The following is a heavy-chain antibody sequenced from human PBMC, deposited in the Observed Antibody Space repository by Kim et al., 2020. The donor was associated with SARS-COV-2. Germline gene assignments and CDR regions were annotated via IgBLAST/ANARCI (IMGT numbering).Heavy chain of an antibody. CDR3: ARRIAVAGRNYYFDY. Sequence: SETLSLTCTVSGGSISSSSYYWGWIRQPPGKGLEWIGSIYYSGSTYYNPSLKSRVTISVDTSKNQFSLKLSSVTAADTAVYYCARRIAVAGRNYYFDYWGQGTLVTVSS. D-gene: IGHD6-19*01. J-gene: IGHJ4*02. CDR1: GGSISSSSYY. CDR2: IYYSGST. V-gene: IGHV4-39*01.